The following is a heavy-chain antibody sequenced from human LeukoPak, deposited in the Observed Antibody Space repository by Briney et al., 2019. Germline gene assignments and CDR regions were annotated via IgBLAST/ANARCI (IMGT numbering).Heavy chain of an antibody. J-gene: IGHJ6*02. Sequence: SQTLSLTCAISGDSVSSNSAGWNWIRQSPSRGLEWLGRTYYRSKWYNDYAVSLKSRITINPDTSKNQFSLHLNSVTPEDTAVYYCARGFYYTGMDVWGQGATVTVSS. D-gene: IGHD3-10*01. CDR1: GDSVSSNSAG. V-gene: IGHV6-1*01. CDR3: ARGFYYTGMDV. CDR2: TYYRSKWYN.